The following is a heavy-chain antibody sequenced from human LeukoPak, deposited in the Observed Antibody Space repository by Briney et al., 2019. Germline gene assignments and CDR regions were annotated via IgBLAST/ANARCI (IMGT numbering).Heavy chain of an antibody. Sequence: SETLSLTCTVSGGSISSGAYYWSWIRQPAGKGLEWIGRIYTSGSTDYNPSLKSRVTISLDTSKNQFSLNLSSMTAADTALYFCARDAPTAYCSGGTCYFDYWGQGTLVTVSS. D-gene: IGHD2-15*01. V-gene: IGHV4-61*02. CDR3: ARDAPTAYCSGGTCYFDY. CDR1: GGSISSGAYY. J-gene: IGHJ4*02. CDR2: IYTSGST.